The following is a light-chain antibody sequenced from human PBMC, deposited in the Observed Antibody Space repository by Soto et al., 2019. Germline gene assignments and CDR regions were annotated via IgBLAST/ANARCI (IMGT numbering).Light chain of an antibody. CDR2: GTS. J-gene: IGKJ1*01. CDR3: QQYGSSSGT. Sequence: EIVLTQSPGTLSLSPGERATLSCRASQSVSSSYLAWYQQKPGQAPSLLIYGTSSRATAIPDRFSGSGSGTDFTLTISRLEPEDFAVYYCQQYGSSSGTFGQGTKVEIK. V-gene: IGKV3-20*01. CDR1: QSVSSSY.